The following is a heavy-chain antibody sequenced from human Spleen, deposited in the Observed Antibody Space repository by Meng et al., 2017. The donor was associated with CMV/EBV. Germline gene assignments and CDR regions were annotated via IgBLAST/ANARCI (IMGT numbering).Heavy chain of an antibody. CDR2: INPYTGAT. CDR3: ARGCSSTTCYRGGSDGMDV. D-gene: IGHD2-2*02. Sequence: ASVKVSCQASGYTFTGYYMHWVRQAPGQGIEWMGWINPYTGATNNAQRFQGRVTVTSDTSFSTAYMELISLRYDDTAVYYCARGCSSTTCYRGGSDGMDVWGQGNPGHRLL. V-gene: IGHV1-2*02. CDR1: GYTFTGYY. J-gene: IGHJ6*02.